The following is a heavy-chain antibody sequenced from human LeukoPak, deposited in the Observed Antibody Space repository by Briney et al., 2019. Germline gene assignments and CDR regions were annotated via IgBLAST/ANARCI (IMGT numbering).Heavy chain of an antibody. Sequence: GASVTVSCKASGGTFTSYAISWVRQAPGQGLEWMGGIIPIFGTANYAQKFQGRVTITTDESTSTAYMELSSLRSEDTAVYYCAREVVAARLGWFDPWGQGTLVTVSS. V-gene: IGHV1-69*05. J-gene: IGHJ5*02. CDR2: IIPIFGTA. CDR1: GGTFTSYA. D-gene: IGHD6-6*01. CDR3: AREVVAARLGWFDP.